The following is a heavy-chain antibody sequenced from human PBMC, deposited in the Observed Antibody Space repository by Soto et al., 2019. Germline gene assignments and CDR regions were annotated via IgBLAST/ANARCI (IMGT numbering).Heavy chain of an antibody. J-gene: IGHJ4*02. D-gene: IGHD3-3*01. Sequence: PGGSLRLSCSASGFTFTSYAMSWVRQAPGKGLEWVSGISGSGGDTKSADSVKGRFTISRDNFKNMLYLQMSSLRAEDTAVYYCAKHDFWTLYNTGLDSWGQGTPVTVSS. V-gene: IGHV3-23*01. CDR3: AKHDFWTLYNTGLDS. CDR2: ISGSGGDT. CDR1: GFTFTSYA.